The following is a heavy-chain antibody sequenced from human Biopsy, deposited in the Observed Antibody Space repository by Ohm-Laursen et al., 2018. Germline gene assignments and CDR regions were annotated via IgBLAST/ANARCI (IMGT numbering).Heavy chain of an antibody. Sequence: ASVMVSCKASSYTFTDYNIHWMRHAPGQGLEWLGYINCKTGATNYAQKFQGTVTITRDTSISTAYLALGSLRSADTAIYYCARDPLNGHKHFDYWGQGSLVTVAS. CDR1: SYTFTDYN. D-gene: IGHD2-8*01. CDR2: INCKTGAT. CDR3: ARDPLNGHKHFDY. V-gene: IGHV1-2*02. J-gene: IGHJ4*02.